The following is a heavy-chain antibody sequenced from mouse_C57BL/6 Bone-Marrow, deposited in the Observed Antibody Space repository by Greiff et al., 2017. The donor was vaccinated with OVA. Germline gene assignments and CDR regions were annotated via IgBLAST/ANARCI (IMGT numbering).Heavy chain of an antibody. CDR3: ARKRRVLPMDY. V-gene: IGHV1-64*01. J-gene: IGHJ4*01. CDR2: IHPNSGST. Sequence: QVQLQQPGAELVKPGAPVKLSCKASGYTFTSYWMHWVKQRPGQGLEWIGMIHPNSGSTNYNEKFKSKATLTVDKSSSTAYMQLSSLTSEDSAVYYCARKRRVLPMDYWGQGTSVTVSS. D-gene: IGHD2-10*01. CDR1: GYTFTSYW.